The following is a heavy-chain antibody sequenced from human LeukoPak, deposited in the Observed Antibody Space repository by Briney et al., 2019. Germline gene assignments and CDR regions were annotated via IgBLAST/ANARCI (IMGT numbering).Heavy chain of an antibody. CDR2: IPPGGRTT. D-gene: IGHD4-17*01. J-gene: IGHJ4*02. Sequence: GGSLRLSCAASGFTFSSYSIHWVRQAPGKGLEWVAVIPPGGRTTYYTDSVKGRFTISRDNSKNTVYLQMNSLRGEDSAVYSCSRALPYGDQDYWGQGTLVTVSS. CDR3: SRALPYGDQDY. V-gene: IGHV3-30*04. CDR1: GFTFSSYS.